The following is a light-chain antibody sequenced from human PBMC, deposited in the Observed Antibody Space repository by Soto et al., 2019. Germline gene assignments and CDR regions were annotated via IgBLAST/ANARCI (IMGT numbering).Light chain of an antibody. Sequence: EIVLTQSPGTLSLSPGERATLSCRASQSVSNSFLAWYQQKPGQAPRLLIYGASSRATGIPDRFSGSGSGTDFPLTISRLEPEDFAVYYCQQYGSSPYTFGQGTKLEIK. J-gene: IGKJ2*01. CDR2: GAS. CDR3: QQYGSSPYT. V-gene: IGKV3-20*01. CDR1: QSVSNSF.